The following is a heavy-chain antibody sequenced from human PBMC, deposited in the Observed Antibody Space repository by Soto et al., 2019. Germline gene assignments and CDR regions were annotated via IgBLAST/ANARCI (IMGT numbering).Heavy chain of an antibody. CDR2: VYYLGST. D-gene: IGHD3-10*01. CDR3: ARDGYDGSGSPYPAY. Sequence: SETLSLTCSVSGGYMSEYFWSWIRQSPERGLEWIGYVYYLGSTDYNPSLKSRVTISVDTSKRQFYLRLSSVTAADAAIYYCARDGYDGSGSPYPAYWGPGTQVTVSS. CDR1: GGYMSEYF. J-gene: IGHJ4*02. V-gene: IGHV4-59*12.